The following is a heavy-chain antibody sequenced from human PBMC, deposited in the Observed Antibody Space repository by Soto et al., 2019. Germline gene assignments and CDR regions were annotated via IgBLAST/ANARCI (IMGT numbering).Heavy chain of an antibody. V-gene: IGHV5-51*01. Sequence: GESLKISCKGSGYSFTSYWIGGVRQMPGKGLEWMGIIYPGDSDTRYSPSFQGQVTISADKSISTAYLQWSSLKASDTAMYYCARLDCSGGSCYYYYYGMDVWGQGTTVTVSS. J-gene: IGHJ6*02. CDR2: IYPGDSDT. D-gene: IGHD2-15*01. CDR3: ARLDCSGGSCYYYYYGMDV. CDR1: GYSFTSYW.